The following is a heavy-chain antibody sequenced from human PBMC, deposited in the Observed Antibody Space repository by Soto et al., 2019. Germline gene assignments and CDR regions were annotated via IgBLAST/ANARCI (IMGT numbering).Heavy chain of an antibody. CDR1: GGSISSGGYY. Sequence: PSETLSLTCTVSGGSISSGGYYWSWIRQHPGKGLEWIGYIYYSGSTYYNPSLKSRVTISVDTSKNQFSLKLSSVTAADTAVYYCARSYCSGGSCYYYYGKDVWGQGTTVTVSS. CDR2: IYYSGST. D-gene: IGHD2-15*01. J-gene: IGHJ6*02. V-gene: IGHV4-31*03. CDR3: ARSYCSGGSCYYYYGKDV.